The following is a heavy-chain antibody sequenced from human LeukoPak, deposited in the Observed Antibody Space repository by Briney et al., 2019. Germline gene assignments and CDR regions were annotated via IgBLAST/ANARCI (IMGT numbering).Heavy chain of an antibody. CDR2: INHSGST. CDR3: ARGLDYYDSSGNRYYGMDV. CDR1: GGSFSGYY. Sequence: SETLTLTCAVYGGSFSGYYWSWIRQPPGKGLEWIGEINHSGSTNYNPSLKSRVTISVDTSKNQFSLKLSSVTAADTAVYYCARGLDYYDSSGNRYYGMDVWGQGTTVTVSS. J-gene: IGHJ6*02. D-gene: IGHD3-22*01. V-gene: IGHV4-34*01.